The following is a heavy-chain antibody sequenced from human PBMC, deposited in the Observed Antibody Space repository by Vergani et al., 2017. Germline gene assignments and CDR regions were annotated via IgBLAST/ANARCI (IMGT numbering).Heavy chain of an antibody. CDR1: GFTFRSYA. V-gene: IGHV3-23*01. D-gene: IGHD2/OR15-2a*01. CDR2: ISGSGGST. J-gene: IGHJ3*02. CDR3: AQNIRRSVAAIDI. Sequence: EVQLLESGGGLVQPGGSLRLSCAASGFTFRSYAMSWVRQAPGKGLEWVSAISGSGGSTYYADSVKGRFTISRDNSKNTLYLQMNSLRAEDTAVYYCAQNIRRSVAAIDIWSQGTMVTVSS.